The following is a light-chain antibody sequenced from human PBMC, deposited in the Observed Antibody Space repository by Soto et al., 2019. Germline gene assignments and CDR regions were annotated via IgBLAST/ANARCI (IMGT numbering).Light chain of an antibody. CDR2: AAS. Sequence: DIQMTQSPSSLSASVGDRVTITCRASQGISNYLAWYQQNPGKVPKLLIYAASTLQSGVPSRFSGSGSGTDFXXTISSLXXEDVATYYCQKYNSAPRTFGQGTKVE. J-gene: IGKJ1*01. CDR3: QKYNSAPRT. V-gene: IGKV1-27*01. CDR1: QGISNY.